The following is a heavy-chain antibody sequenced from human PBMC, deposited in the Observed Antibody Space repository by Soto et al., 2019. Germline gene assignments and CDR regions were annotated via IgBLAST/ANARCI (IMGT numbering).Heavy chain of an antibody. J-gene: IGHJ3*02. V-gene: IGHV4-59*01. CDR3: ARVYYDAFDI. D-gene: IGHD3-10*01. Sequence: SETLSVTCTVSGGSINTYYWTWIRQPPGKGLEWIGYFFNTGRTDYNPSLKSRVTISADKSKNQLSLRLSSVTAADTAMYYCARVYYDAFDIWGQGTMVTVSS. CDR1: GGSINTYY. CDR2: FFNTGRT.